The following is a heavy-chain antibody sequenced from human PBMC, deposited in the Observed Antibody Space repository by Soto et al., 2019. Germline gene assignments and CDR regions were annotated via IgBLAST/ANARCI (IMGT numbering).Heavy chain of an antibody. D-gene: IGHD3-22*01. V-gene: IGHV3-20*04. Sequence: TGGSLRLSCAASGFTFSSYAMHWVRQAPGKGLEWVAGINWNGGSKGYADSVKGRFTISRDNAKSSLYLQMNNLRAEDTAFYFKARATQSYYDTSGYYSNFHWGQGAQVTLSS. J-gene: IGHJ4*02. CDR1: GFTFSSYA. CDR3: ARATQSYYDTSGYYSNFH. CDR2: INWNGGSK.